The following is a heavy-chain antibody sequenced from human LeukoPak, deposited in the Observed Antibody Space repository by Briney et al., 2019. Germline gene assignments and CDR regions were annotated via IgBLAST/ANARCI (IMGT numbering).Heavy chain of an antibody. V-gene: IGHV1-2*02. CDR1: GYTLTDHH. Sequence: GASVKVSCEASGYTLTDHHLIWVRQAPGQGLEWMGWIRPNSGGIKYAQEFQGRVTMTRDTSISTAYMELTSLTSDDTAIYYCARDPVDGYSHYDFWGQGTLVTVSS. D-gene: IGHD5-24*01. CDR3: ARDPVDGYSHYDF. CDR2: IRPNSGGI. J-gene: IGHJ4*02.